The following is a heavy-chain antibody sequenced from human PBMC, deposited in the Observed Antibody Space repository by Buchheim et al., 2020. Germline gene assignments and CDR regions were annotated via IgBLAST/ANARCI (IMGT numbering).Heavy chain of an antibody. CDR1: GFTFSSYA. J-gene: IGHJ4*02. D-gene: IGHD6-13*01. CDR3: ARAGYSSPTYYFDY. V-gene: IGHV3-33*01. Sequence: VQLVESGGGVVQPERSLRLSCAASGFTFSSYAMHWVRQAPGKGLEWVAVIWYDGRNKYYADSVKGRFTIYRDNSKNTLYLQRNSLRAEDTAVYYCARAGYSSPTYYFDYWGQGTL. CDR2: IWYDGRNK.